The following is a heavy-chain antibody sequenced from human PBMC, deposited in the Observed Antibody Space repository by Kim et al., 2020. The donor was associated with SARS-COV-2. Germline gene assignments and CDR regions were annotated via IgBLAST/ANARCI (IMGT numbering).Heavy chain of an antibody. Sequence: GGSLRLSCAASGFAVSSNYMSWVRQAPGKGLEWVSDIYRGGSTYDADSVMGRFTISRHNTKNTLYLQMSSLRAADKAVYYCARVSSGWYYFAYWGQGTLFTVSP. CDR1: GFAVSSNY. D-gene: IGHD6-19*01. CDR2: IYRGGST. V-gene: IGHV3-53*04. CDR3: ARVSSGWYYFAY. J-gene: IGHJ4*02.